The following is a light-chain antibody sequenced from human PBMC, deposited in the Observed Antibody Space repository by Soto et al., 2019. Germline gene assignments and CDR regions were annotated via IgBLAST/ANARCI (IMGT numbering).Light chain of an antibody. V-gene: IGKV1-5*01. Sequence: DIQMTQSPFTLSASVGERVTITCRASENIGYWLAWFQQKPGKAPKLLIYDASSLESGVPTRFNGSGSGTQFTLSILGLLPDDFATYYCQQYNSYSRTFGQGTKVDIK. J-gene: IGKJ1*01. CDR3: QQYNSYSRT. CDR1: ENIGYW. CDR2: DAS.